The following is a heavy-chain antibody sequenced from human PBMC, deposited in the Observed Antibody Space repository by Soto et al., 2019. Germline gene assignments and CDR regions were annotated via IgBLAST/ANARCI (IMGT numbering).Heavy chain of an antibody. CDR2: ISSSSSYI. V-gene: IGHV3-21*01. CDR3: ARDDDYGDYIDY. J-gene: IGHJ4*02. Sequence: EVQLVESGGGLVKPGGSLRLSCAASGFTFSSYSMNWVCQAPGKGLEWVSSISSSSSYIYYADSVKGRFTISRDNAKNSLYLQMNSLRAEDTAVYYCARDDDYGDYIDYWGQGTLVTVSS. D-gene: IGHD4-17*01. CDR1: GFTFSSYS.